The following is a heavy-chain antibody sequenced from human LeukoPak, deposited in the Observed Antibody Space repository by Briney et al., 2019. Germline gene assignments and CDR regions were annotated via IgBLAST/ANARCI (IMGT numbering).Heavy chain of an antibody. D-gene: IGHD1-14*01. CDR2: ISSSSSAI. J-gene: IGHJ3*02. CDR1: GFTFSGYS. CDR3: ARETVYTFDI. V-gene: IGHV3-48*02. Sequence: GGSLRLSCAASGFTFSGYSMNWVRQAPGKGLEWVSYISSSSSAIYYADSVKGRFTISRGNAKNSLYLQMNSLRDEDTAIYFCARETVYTFDIWGQGTMVTVSS.